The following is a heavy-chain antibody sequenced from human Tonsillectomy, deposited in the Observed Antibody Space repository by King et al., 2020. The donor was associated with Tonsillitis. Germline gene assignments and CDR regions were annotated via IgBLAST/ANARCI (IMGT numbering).Heavy chain of an antibody. CDR3: ARDLHYNKPDY. CDR2: ISYDGSNK. V-gene: IGHV3-30*04. CDR1: GFTFSTYA. Sequence: VQLVESGGGVVQPGRSLRLSCAASGFTFSTYAMHWVRQAPGKGLEWVAVISYDGSNKYYADSVKGRFTISRDNSKNTLYLQMNSLRAEDTAVYYCARDLHYNKPDYWGQGTLVTVSS. D-gene: IGHD4-11*01. J-gene: IGHJ4*02.